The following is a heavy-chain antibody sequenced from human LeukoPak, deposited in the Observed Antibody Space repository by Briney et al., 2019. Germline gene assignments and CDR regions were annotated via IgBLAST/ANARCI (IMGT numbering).Heavy chain of an antibody. D-gene: IGHD1-14*01. CDR2: IYYSGST. V-gene: IGHV4-39*07. Sequence: PSETLSLTCTVSSGSISSSSYYWGWIHQPPGKGLEWIGSIYYSGSTYYNPSLKSRVTISLDTSKNQFSLKLNSVTAADTAVYYCARHRLRNYYYYYMDVWGKGTTVTVSS. J-gene: IGHJ6*03. CDR3: ARHRLRNYYYYYMDV. CDR1: SGSISSSSYY.